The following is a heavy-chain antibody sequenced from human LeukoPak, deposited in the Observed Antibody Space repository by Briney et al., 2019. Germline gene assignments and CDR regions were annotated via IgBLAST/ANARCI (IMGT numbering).Heavy chain of an antibody. CDR1: GFTFSSYA. CDR3: AKAWRYGDYGPFDY. J-gene: IGHJ4*02. Sequence: GGSLRLSCAASGFTFSSYARSWVRQAPGKGLEWVSAISGSGGSTYYADSVKGRFTISRDNSKNTLYLQMNSLRAEDTALYYCAKAWRYGDYGPFDYWGQGTLVTVSS. D-gene: IGHD4-17*01. CDR2: ISGSGGST. V-gene: IGHV3-23*01.